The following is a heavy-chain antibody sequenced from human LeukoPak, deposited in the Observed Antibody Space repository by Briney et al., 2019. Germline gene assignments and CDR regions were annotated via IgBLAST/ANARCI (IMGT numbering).Heavy chain of an antibody. CDR3: ARDPTPGPYGDYFDY. CDR2: IYPGDSDT. CDR1: GYSFTSYW. Sequence: GESLKISCKGSGYSFTSYWIGWVRPMPGKGLEWMGIIYPGDSDTRYSPSFQGQVTISADKSISTAYLQWSSLKASDTAMYYCARDPTPGPYGDYFDYWGQGTLVTVSS. D-gene: IGHD4-17*01. J-gene: IGHJ4*02. V-gene: IGHV5-51*01.